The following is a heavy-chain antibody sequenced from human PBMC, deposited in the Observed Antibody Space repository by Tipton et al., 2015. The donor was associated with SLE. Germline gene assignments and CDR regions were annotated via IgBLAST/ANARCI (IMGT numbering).Heavy chain of an antibody. D-gene: IGHD6-13*01. J-gene: IGHJ3*02. CDR2: IYTSGST. CDR1: GGSTSSYY. Sequence: TLSLTCTVSGGSTSSYYWSWMRQPAGKGLEWIGRIYTSGSTDYNPPLKSRVTMSVDPSKNQFSLKLSSVTAADTAVYYCARSGIAAVPSDAFNIWGQGTMVTVSS. V-gene: IGHV4-4*07. CDR3: ARSGIAAVPSDAFNI.